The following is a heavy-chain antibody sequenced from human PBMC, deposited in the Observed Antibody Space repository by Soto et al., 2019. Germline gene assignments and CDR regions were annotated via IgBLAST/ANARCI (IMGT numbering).Heavy chain of an antibody. D-gene: IGHD2-15*01. CDR1: GFTFSSYA. CDR3: AKDIPPPQPHLYIVVVVAAADY. CDR2: ISGSGGST. J-gene: IGHJ4*02. V-gene: IGHV3-23*01. Sequence: GGSLRLSCAASGFTFSSYAMSWVRQAPGKGLEWVSAISGSGGSTYYADSVKGRFTISRDNSKNTLYLQMNSLRAEDTAVYYCAKDIPPPQPHLYIVVVVAAADYWGQGTLVTVSS.